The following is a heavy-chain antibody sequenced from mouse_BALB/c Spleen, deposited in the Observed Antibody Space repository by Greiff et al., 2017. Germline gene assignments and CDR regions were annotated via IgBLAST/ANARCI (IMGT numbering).Heavy chain of an antibody. D-gene: IGHD2-14*01. J-gene: IGHJ1*01. V-gene: IGHV1-84*02. Sequence: QVQLQQSGPELVKPGASVKISCKASGYTFTDYYINWVKQKPGQGLEWIGWMYPGSGNTKYNEKFKGKATLTVDTSSSTAYMQLSSLTSEDTAVYFCARNIGYDWYFDVWGAGTTVTVSS. CDR3: ARNIGYDWYFDV. CDR1: GYTFTDYY. CDR2: MYPGSGNT.